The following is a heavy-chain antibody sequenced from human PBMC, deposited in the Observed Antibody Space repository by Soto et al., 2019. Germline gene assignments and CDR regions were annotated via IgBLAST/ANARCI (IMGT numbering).Heavy chain of an antibody. D-gene: IGHD3-22*01. J-gene: IGHJ6*02. CDR2: IIPIFGAA. CDR1: GGTFSSYA. CDR3: ARDKVGYYDSSGYYRVSVPPDYYYGMDV. Sequence: QVQLVQSGAEVKKPGSSVKVSCKASGGTFSSYAISWVRQAPGQGLEWMGGIIPIFGAANYAQKFQGRVTITADESTNTAYMELSSPRSEDTAVYYCARDKVGYYDSSGYYRVSVPPDYYYGMDVWGQGTTVTVSS. V-gene: IGHV1-69*01.